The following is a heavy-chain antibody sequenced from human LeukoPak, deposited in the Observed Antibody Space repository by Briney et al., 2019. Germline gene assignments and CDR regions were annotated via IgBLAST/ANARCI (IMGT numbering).Heavy chain of an antibody. J-gene: IGHJ4*02. CDR2: ISAYNGNT. Sequence: ASVKVSCKASGYTFTNYGLSWVRQAPGQWLEWMGWISAYNGNTNFAQKFQGRVTMTTDTSTSTAYMELRSLRSDDTAVYYCARDAPGIVVPADIDYWGQGTLVTVSS. V-gene: IGHV1-18*01. D-gene: IGHD2-2*01. CDR1: GYTFTNYG. CDR3: ARDAPGIVVPADIDY.